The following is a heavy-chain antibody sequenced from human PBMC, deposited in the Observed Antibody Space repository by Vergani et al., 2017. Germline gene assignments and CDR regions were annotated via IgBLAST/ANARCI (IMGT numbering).Heavy chain of an antibody. CDR1: GGSISSSSYY. J-gene: IGHJ3*02. CDR3: ARERVEMATIAAFDI. CDR2: IYYSGST. D-gene: IGHD5-24*01. Sequence: QLQLQESGPGLVKPSETLSLTCTVSGGSISSSSYYWGWIRQPPGKGLEWIGSIYYSGSTYYNPSLKSRVTISVDTSKNQFSLKLSSVTAADTAVYYCARERVEMATIAAFDIWGQGTMVTVSS. V-gene: IGHV4-39*02.